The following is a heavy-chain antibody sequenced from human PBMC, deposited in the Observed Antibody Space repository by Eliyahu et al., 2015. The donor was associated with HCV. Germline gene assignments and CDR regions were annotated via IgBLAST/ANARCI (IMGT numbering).Heavy chain of an antibody. V-gene: IGHV1-69*17. Sequence: QVQLVQSGAEVRKPGSSVKVSCKASGGTFSSFGINWVRQAPGQRLEWVGGIVPMFGMSNYAQXFQGRVTITADKSTNTAYMEVSSLRFEDTAVYYCASDGYCSGGSCYSGWGQGTLVTVSS. J-gene: IGHJ4*02. CDR2: IVPMFGMS. CDR1: GGTFSSFG. D-gene: IGHD2-15*01. CDR3: ASDGYCSGGSCYSG.